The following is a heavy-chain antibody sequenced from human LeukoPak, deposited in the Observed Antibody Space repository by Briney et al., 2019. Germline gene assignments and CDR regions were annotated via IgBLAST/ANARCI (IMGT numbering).Heavy chain of an antibody. J-gene: IGHJ3*01. V-gene: IGHV3-21*01. CDR2: ISSSSSYI. Sequence: GGSLRLSCAASGFTVSSNYMSWVRQAPGKGLEWVSSISSSSSYIYYADSVKGRFTLSRDNTKTSLYLQMNSLRVEDTAVYYCAREGLAHDAFDVWGRGTMVTVSS. D-gene: IGHD2-15*01. CDR3: AREGLAHDAFDV. CDR1: GFTVSSNY.